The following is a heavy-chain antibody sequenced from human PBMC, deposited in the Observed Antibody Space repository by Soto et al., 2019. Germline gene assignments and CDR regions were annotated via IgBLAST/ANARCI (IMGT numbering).Heavy chain of an antibody. Sequence: SETLSLTCTVSGGSITSSYWSWIRQPPGKGLEWIGYVRYTGSTNYNPSLKSRVTMSVDTSKSQFSLKLTSVTAADTAVYYCARDIPANGLCFDVWGQGPLVTVSS. CDR2: VRYTGST. CDR3: ARDIPANGLCFDV. CDR1: GGSITSSY. J-gene: IGHJ4*02. V-gene: IGHV4-59*08. D-gene: IGHD6-13*01.